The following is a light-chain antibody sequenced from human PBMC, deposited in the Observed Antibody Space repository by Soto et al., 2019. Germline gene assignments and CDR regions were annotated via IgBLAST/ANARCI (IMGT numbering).Light chain of an antibody. CDR2: GNT. CDR1: SSNIGRNY. Sequence: QSVLSQPPSASGTPGQRVTISCSGSSSNIGRNYIYWYQQLPGTAPKLLIYGNTQRPSGVPDRFSGSKSGTSVSLAISGLRSEDEADYYCAAWDDSLNGRVFGTGTKLTVL. V-gene: IGLV1-47*02. J-gene: IGLJ1*01. CDR3: AAWDDSLNGRV.